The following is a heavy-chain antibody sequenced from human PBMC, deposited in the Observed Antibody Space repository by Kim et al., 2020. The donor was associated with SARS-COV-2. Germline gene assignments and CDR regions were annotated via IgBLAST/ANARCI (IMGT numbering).Heavy chain of an antibody. CDR1: GFTFSIYA. V-gene: IGHV3-23*01. CDR3: AKRARITMLRGVRGDYYYGMDV. CDR2: ISDTGST. J-gene: IGHJ6*02. Sequence: GGSLRLSCAASGFTFSIYAMSWVRQAPGKGLEWVSAISDTGSTYYADSVKGRFTISRDNSKNTLYLQMNSLRAEDTAVYYCAKRARITMLRGVRGDYYYGMDVWGQGTTVTVSS. D-gene: IGHD3-10*01.